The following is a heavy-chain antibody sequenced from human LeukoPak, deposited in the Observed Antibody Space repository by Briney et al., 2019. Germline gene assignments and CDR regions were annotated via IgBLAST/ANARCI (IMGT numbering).Heavy chain of an antibody. CDR2: INYSGST. Sequence: SETLSLTCTVSGGSISSSSDYWGWIRQPPGKGLEWIGSINYSGSTYYNPSLKSRFTISVDTSKSQFSLKLSSVTAADTAVYYCARRPQSYIDVWGKGTTVTVSS. J-gene: IGHJ6*03. CDR1: GGSISSSSDY. CDR3: ARRPQSYIDV. V-gene: IGHV4-39*01.